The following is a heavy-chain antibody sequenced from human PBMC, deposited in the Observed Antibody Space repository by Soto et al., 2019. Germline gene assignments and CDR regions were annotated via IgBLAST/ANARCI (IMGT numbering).Heavy chain of an antibody. Sequence: QVQLVASGGGVVQPGKSLTLSCAASGFTFSSFALHWVRQPPCKGLEWVAVVSFDGNRQYFSDAVKGRFTISRANSKNTVSLHRASLRDDGSYLYYCSRRHREVPALIGDYFDYGGQGTLVTVSS. CDR2: VSFDGNRQ. V-gene: IGHV3-30*04. D-gene: IGHD2-2*01. J-gene: IGHJ4*02. CDR3: SRRHREVPALIGDYFDY. CDR1: GFTFSSFA.